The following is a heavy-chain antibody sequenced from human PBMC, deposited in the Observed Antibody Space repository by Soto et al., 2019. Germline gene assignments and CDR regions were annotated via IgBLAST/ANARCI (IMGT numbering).Heavy chain of an antibody. D-gene: IGHD6-6*01. CDR1: GFRFSDYS. CDR2: ISSSSSYI. Sequence: GGALRLSCAAPGFRFSDYSMNRVRQAPGKGLEWVSSISSSSSYIYYADSVKGRFTISRDNAKNSLYLQMNSLRAEDTAVYYCARANGIAARRNWFDPWGQGTLVTVSS. V-gene: IGHV3-21*01. CDR3: ARANGIAARRNWFDP. J-gene: IGHJ5*02.